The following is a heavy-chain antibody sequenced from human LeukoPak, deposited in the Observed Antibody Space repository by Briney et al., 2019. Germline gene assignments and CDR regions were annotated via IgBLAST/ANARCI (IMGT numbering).Heavy chain of an antibody. CDR1: GFTFSSYW. Sequence: GGPLRLSCAASGFTFSSYWMHWVRQAPGKGLVWVSRINSDGSSTSYADSVKGRFTISRGNAKNTLYLQMNSLRAEDTAVYYCARAVAGKPPDYWGQGTLVTVSS. D-gene: IGHD6-19*01. J-gene: IGHJ4*02. CDR2: INSDGSST. CDR3: ARAVAGKPPDY. V-gene: IGHV3-74*01.